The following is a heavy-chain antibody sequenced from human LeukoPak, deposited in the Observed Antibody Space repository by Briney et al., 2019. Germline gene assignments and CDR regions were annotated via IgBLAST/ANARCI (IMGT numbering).Heavy chain of an antibody. CDR1: GYTFTGYY. J-gene: IGHJ6*03. V-gene: IGHV1-2*02. CDR3: ARDFIRSANYYYYYMDV. CDR2: INPNSGGT. Sequence: ASVKVSFKASGYTFTGYYMHWVRQAPGQGREWMGWINPNSGGTNYAQKFQGRVTMTRDTSISTAYMELSRLRSDDTAVYYCARDFIRSANYYYYYMDVWGKGTTVTVSS.